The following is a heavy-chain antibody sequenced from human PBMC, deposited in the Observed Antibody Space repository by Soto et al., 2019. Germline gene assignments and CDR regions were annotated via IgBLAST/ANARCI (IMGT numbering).Heavy chain of an antibody. J-gene: IGHJ6*02. D-gene: IGHD6-6*01. Sequence: QVQLVQSGAEVKKPGSSVKVSCKASGGTFSSYAISWVRQAPGQGLEWMGGIIPIFGTANYAQKFQGRVTITADKSTSTAYMELSSLRSEDTAVYYCARAFHSSSATYYYYGMDVWGQGTKVTVS. V-gene: IGHV1-69*06. CDR3: ARAFHSSSATYYYYGMDV. CDR2: IIPIFGTA. CDR1: GGTFSSYA.